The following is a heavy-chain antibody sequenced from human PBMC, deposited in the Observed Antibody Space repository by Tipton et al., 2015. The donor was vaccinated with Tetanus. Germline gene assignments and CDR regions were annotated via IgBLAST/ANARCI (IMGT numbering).Heavy chain of an antibody. D-gene: IGHD3-10*01. CDR1: GGSFSGYY. CDR2: INHSGST. V-gene: IGHV4-34*01. CDR3: ARGLSTMLRGVAGRTNYYYYGMDV. Sequence: TLSLTCAVYGGSFSGYYWSWIRQPPGKGLEWIGEINHSGSTNYNPSLKSRVTISVDTSKNHFSLKLSSVTAAETAVYYCARGLSTMLRGVAGRTNYYYYGMDVWGQGTTVTVSS. J-gene: IGHJ6*02.